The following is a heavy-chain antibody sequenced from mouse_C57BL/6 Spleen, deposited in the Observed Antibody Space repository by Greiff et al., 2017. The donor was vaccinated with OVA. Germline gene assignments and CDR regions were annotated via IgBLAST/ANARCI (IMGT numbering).Heavy chain of an antibody. V-gene: IGHV5-17*01. CDR1: GFTFSDYG. CDR3: ARNYYYGSSLDY. J-gene: IGHJ2*01. Sequence: EVKLVESGGGLVKPGGSLKLSCAASGFTFSDYGMHWVRQAPEKGLEWVAYISSGSSTIYYADTVKGRFTISRDNAKNTLFLQMTSLRSEDTAMYYCARNYYYGSSLDYGGQGTTLTVSS. D-gene: IGHD1-1*01. CDR2: ISSGSSTI.